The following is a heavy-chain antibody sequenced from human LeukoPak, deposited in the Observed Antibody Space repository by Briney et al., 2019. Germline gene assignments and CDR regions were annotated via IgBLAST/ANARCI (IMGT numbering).Heavy chain of an antibody. J-gene: IGHJ4*02. CDR3: VRDISGEKSLDY. D-gene: IGHD3-10*01. Sequence: GRSLRLSCAASGFDFSSYVMHWVRQAPGKGLEWVAVISHDGSNEYYADSVTGRFTISRDNSKNTLSLQMNSLRAEGTALYYCVRDISGEKSLDYWGQGTLVTVSS. V-gene: IGHV3-30*04. CDR2: ISHDGSNE. CDR1: GFDFSSYV.